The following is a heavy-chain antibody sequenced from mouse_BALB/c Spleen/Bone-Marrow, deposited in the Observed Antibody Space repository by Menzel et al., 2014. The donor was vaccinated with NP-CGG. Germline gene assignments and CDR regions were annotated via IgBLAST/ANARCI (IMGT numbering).Heavy chain of an antibody. J-gene: IGHJ2*01. CDR1: GFNIKDTY. Sequence: VQLQQSGAGLVRPGASVKLSCTASGFNIKDTYMHWVKQRPEQGLEWIGRIDPANDYTKYDPKFQGTATITADTSSNTASLQLSSLTSEDTAVYYCATLTGTFDYWGQGATLAVSS. CDR3: ATLTGTFDY. D-gene: IGHD4-1*01. V-gene: IGHV14-3*02. CDR2: IDPANDYT.